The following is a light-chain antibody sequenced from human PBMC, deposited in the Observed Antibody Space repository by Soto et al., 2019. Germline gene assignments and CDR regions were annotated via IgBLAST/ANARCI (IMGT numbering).Light chain of an antibody. J-gene: IGLJ2*01. CDR3: NSYTSHNTVI. Sequence: QSVLTQPASVSGSPGQSVTISCTGTGSDVGAYNYVSWYQHRPGEAPRLVISEVSNRPSGFSNRFSGSKSGNTASLTISGLQAEDEADYFCNSYTSHNTVIFGGGTKLTVL. CDR1: GSDVGAYNY. V-gene: IGLV2-14*01. CDR2: EVS.